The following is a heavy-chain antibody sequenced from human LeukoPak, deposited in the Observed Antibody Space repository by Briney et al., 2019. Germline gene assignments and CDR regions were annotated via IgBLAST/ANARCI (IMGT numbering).Heavy chain of an antibody. D-gene: IGHD3-22*01. V-gene: IGHV1-2*02. CDR2: INANSGET. Sequence: GASVKVSCKTSGYTFSGYYLNWVRQAPGQGLEWMGWINANSGETNYAQKFQGRVTMTRDTSISTAYMELSRLNSDDTAVYYCAKQFGLLLKYYFDYWGQGTLVTVSS. J-gene: IGHJ4*02. CDR1: GYTFSGYY. CDR3: AKQFGLLLKYYFDY.